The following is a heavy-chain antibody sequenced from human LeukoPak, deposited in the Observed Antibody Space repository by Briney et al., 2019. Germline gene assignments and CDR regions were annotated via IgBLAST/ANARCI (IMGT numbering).Heavy chain of an antibody. CDR1: GLTVSNHW. J-gene: IGHJ5*02. CDR2: IREERGQE. V-gene: IGHV3-7*03. Sequence: GGSLRLSCVASGLTVSNHWMSWVRQAPGKGLEWVANIREERGQEYYVDSVKGRFTISKNSAKNSLYLQMYTLRVEDTAMYYCASLDTAKQPLANHWGQGTLVTVSS. CDR3: ASLDTAKQPLANH. D-gene: IGHD5-18*01.